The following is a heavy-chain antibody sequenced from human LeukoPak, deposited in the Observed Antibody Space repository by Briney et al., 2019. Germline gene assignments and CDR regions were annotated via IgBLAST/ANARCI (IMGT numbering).Heavy chain of an antibody. CDR3: AREFPGLLPAAPRGYYFDY. CDR2: IRYDGSNK. J-gene: IGHJ4*02. V-gene: IGHV3-30*02. Sequence: PGGSLRLSCAASGFTFSSYGMHWVRQAPGKGLEWAAFIRYDGSNKYYAGSVKGRFTISRDNSKNTLYLQMNSLRSDDTAVYYCAREFPGLLPAAPRGYYFDYWGQGTLVTVSS. CDR1: GFTFSSYG. D-gene: IGHD2-2*01.